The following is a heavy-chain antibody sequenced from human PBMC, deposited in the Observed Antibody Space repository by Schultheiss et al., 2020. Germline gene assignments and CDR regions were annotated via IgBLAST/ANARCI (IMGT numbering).Heavy chain of an antibody. V-gene: IGHV3-48*01. J-gene: IGHJ6*02. Sequence: GGSLRLSCAASGFTFSSYSMNWVRQAPGKGLEWVSYISSSSSTIYYADSVKGRFTISRDNAKNSLYLQMNSLRAEDTAVYYCASNGPTTVTTTGYYYYYYGMDVWGQGTTVTVSS. CDR1: GFTFSSYS. CDR2: ISSSSSTI. D-gene: IGHD4-17*01. CDR3: ASNGPTTVTTTGYYYYYYGMDV.